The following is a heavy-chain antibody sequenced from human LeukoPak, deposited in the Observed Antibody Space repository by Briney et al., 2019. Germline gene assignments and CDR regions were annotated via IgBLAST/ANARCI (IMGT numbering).Heavy chain of an antibody. Sequence: PSETLSLTCAVYGGSFSGYYWSWIRQPPGKGLEWIGEINHSGSTNYNPSLKSRVTISVDTSKNQLSLKLSSATAADTAVYYCAREGSGGKVVAFDIWGQGTMVTVSS. J-gene: IGHJ3*02. V-gene: IGHV4-34*01. CDR2: INHSGST. D-gene: IGHD4-23*01. CDR1: GGSFSGYY. CDR3: AREGSGGKVVAFDI.